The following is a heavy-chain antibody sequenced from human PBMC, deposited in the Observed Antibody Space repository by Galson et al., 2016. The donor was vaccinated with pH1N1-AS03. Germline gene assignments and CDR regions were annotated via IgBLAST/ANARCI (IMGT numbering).Heavy chain of an antibody. Sequence: SVKVSCKASAYTFTTYGISWVRQASGQGLEWMGWISPYNGNTNYAQKLQGRVTMTTGTSTSTAYMELRSLKSDDTAVYYCAREMVIMDAFDIWGQGTMVTVAS. V-gene: IGHV1-18*01. D-gene: IGHD2-21*01. J-gene: IGHJ3*02. CDR2: ISPYNGNT. CDR1: AYTFTTYG. CDR3: AREMVIMDAFDI.